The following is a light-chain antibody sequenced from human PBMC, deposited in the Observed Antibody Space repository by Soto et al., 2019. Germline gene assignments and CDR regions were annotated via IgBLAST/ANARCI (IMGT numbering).Light chain of an antibody. J-gene: IGKJ4*01. Sequence: EIGLTQSPGTLSLAPGESGTLSCRAGQTLSSSSSARYQQKPGQAPRLLIYGAPNRASGIPDRFSGGGSGTHCILTISRLEPEDFGVYYCRQYGSSPLTFGGGPKVE. CDR3: RQYGSSPLT. CDR1: QTLSSSS. CDR2: GAP. V-gene: IGKV3-20*01.